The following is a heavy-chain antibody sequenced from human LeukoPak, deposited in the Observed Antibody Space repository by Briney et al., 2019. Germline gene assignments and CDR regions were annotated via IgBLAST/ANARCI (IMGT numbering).Heavy chain of an antibody. CDR3: ARDLCYCSSTSCCSGWFDP. D-gene: IGHD2-2*01. Sequence: SXXVSCKASGGTFSSYAISWVRQAPGQGLEWMGGIIPIFGTANYAQKFQGRVTITADESTSTAYMELSSLRSEDTAVYYCARDLCYCSSTSCCSGWFDPWGQGTLVTVSS. J-gene: IGHJ5*02. CDR2: IIPIFGTA. V-gene: IGHV1-69*01. CDR1: GGTFSSYA.